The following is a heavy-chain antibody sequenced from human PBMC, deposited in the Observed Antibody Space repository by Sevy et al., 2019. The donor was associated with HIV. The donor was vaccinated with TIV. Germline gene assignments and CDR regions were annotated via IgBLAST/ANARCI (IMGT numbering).Heavy chain of an antibody. J-gene: IGHJ6*02. CDR2: ISRSGTTT. Sequence: GGSLRLSCAASGLNFSKYSFNWVRQAPEKGLEWISHISRSGTTTYYAESVKGRFTVSRDNAKNSLYLQMSSLRDKDTAVYYCARDYDFWSGYTALSYYSLSYYYGMDVWGQGTAVTVSS. CDR1: GLNFSKYS. V-gene: IGHV3-48*02. CDR3: ARDYDFWSGYTALSYYSLSYYYGMDV. D-gene: IGHD3-3*01.